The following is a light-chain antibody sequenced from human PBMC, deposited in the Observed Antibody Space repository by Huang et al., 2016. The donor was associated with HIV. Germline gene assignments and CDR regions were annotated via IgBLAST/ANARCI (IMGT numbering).Light chain of an antibody. CDR1: QRVSSN. V-gene: IGKV3-15*01. CDR3: QQYNNWRT. Sequence: EIVMTQSPATLSVSPGERATLSCRASQRVSSNLAWYQQKPGQAPRLLIYGTSTRATGIPARFSGSGSGTECTLTISSLQSEDFAVYYCQQYNNWRTFGQGTKVEIK. CDR2: GTS. J-gene: IGKJ1*01.